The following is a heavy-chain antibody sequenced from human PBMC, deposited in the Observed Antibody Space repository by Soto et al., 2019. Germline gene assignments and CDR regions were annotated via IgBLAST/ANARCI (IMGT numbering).Heavy chain of an antibody. CDR1: GFNFKSYM. CDR2: ISGSDGKT. V-gene: IGHV3-23*01. J-gene: IGHJ4*02. CDR3: ARWSYLDY. D-gene: IGHD3-3*01. Sequence: GGSLRLSCATSGFNFKSYMMHWVRQAPGKGLEWVSTISGSDGKTFYADSVKGRFSISRDTSQSTLYLQMNSLRADDTAMYYCARWSYLDYWGQGTRVTVSS.